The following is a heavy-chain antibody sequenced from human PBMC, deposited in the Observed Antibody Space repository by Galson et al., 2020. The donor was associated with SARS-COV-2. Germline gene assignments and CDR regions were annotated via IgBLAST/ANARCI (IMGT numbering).Heavy chain of an antibody. V-gene: IGHV3-33*01. CDR3: AREAGYGDHVNDAFDI. J-gene: IGHJ3*02. D-gene: IGHD4-17*01. CDR2: IWYDGSNK. CDR1: GFTFSSYG. Sequence: GGSLRLSCAASGFTFSSYGMHWVRQAPGKGLEWVAVIWYDGSNKYYADSVKGRFTISRDNSKNTLYLQMNSLRAEDTAVYYCAREAGYGDHVNDAFDIWGQGTMVTVSS.